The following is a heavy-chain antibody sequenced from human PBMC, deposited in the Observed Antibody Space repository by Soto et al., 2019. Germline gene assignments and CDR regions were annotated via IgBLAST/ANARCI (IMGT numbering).Heavy chain of an antibody. CDR3: GRGRSGQIVVFY. CDR1: GYTFTGHY. J-gene: IGHJ4*02. Sequence: VSVKVPFKASGYTFTGHYIRWVRQTPQQGPEWMGEIGPETGATRYAQKFQGRVTMTRDMSITTVYMELNNLSPDDTAVYYCGRGRSGQIVVFYWGQGTPVTVSS. CDR2: IGPETGAT. D-gene: IGHD1-26*01. V-gene: IGHV1-2*02.